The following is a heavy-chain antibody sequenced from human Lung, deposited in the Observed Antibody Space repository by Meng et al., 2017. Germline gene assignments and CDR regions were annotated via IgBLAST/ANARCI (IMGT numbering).Heavy chain of an antibody. CDR2: ISDGGNT. V-gene: IGHV4-39*07. Sequence: QLQLQESGPGLVKPSETLSLTCTVSGGPISSSSYYWGWIRQPPGKGLEWIGSISDGGNTYYNPSLQSRVSISVDTSKNQFSLKLRSVTAADTAVYYCARVKYSSSWYLDFWGQGALVTVSS. J-gene: IGHJ4*02. D-gene: IGHD6-13*01. CDR1: GGPISSSSYY. CDR3: ARVKYSSSWYLDF.